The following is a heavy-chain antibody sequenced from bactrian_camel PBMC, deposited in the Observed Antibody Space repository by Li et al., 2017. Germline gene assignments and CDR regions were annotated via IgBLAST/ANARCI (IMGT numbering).Heavy chain of an antibody. J-gene: IGHJ4*01. Sequence: HVQLVESGGVSVQAGGTLRLSCEVSGDTSGTYCMGWFRQAPGKEREFVSGIAWDGTTTYADYAKGRFTISQGGAKNTVHLQMRNLIPEDTAMYYCAAVPTLRCIDGNWRGPPYDNYYWGQGTQVTVS. CDR1: GDTSGTYC. V-gene: IGHV3-3*01. D-gene: IGHD7*01. CDR3: AAVPTLRCIDGNWRGPPYDNYY. CDR2: IAWDGTT.